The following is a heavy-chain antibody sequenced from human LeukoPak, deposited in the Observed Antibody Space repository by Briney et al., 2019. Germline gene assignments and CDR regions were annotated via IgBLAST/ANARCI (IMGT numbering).Heavy chain of an antibody. V-gene: IGHV1-69*13. J-gene: IGHJ4*02. CDR3: ARTKLDGSSWELPMTSPFDY. D-gene: IGHD1-26*01. CDR2: VIPIFGTA. CDR1: GGTFSSYA. Sequence: ASVKVSCKASGGTFSSYAISWVRQAPGQGLEWMGGVIPIFGTANYAQKFQGRVTITADESTSTAYMELSSLRSEDTAVYYCARTKLDGSSWELPMTSPFDYWGQGTLVTVSS.